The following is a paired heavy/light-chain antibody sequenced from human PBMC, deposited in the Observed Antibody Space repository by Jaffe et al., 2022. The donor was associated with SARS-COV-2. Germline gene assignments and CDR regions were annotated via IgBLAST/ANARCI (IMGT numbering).Light chain of an antibody. J-gene: IGKJ1*01. V-gene: IGKV1-39*01. Sequence: DIQMTQSPSSLSASVGDRVTITCRASQSITSYLNWYQQKPGKAPKLLIYAASSLQSGVPSRFSGSGSGTDFTLTISSLQPEDFATYYCQQSYNTPPAFGQGTKVEIK. CDR2: AAS. CDR1: QSITSY. CDR3: QQSYNTPPA.
Heavy chain of an antibody. CDR1: GFTFSSYA. CDR3: AKGDIVIVPAPKSHDH. Sequence: EVQLLESGGGLVQPGGSLRLSCAASGFTFSSYAMSWVRQAPGKGLEWVSVISGSGGNTYYADSVKGRFTISRDNSKNTLYLQMSSLRAEDTAVYYCAKGDIVIVPAPKSHDHWGQGTLVTVSS. D-gene: IGHD2-2*01. CDR2: ISGSGGNT. J-gene: IGHJ4*02. V-gene: IGHV3-23*01.